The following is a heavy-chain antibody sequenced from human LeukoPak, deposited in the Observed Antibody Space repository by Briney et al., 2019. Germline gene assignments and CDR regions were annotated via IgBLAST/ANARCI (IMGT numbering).Heavy chain of an antibody. D-gene: IGHD3-10*01. J-gene: IGHJ6*04. CDR2: ISSSGSTI. CDR3: ARDSGFGDRIYYYYGMDV. CDR1: GFTFSSYE. V-gene: IGHV3-48*03. Sequence: PGGSLRLSCAASGFTFSSYEMNWVRQAPGKGLEWVSYISSSGSTIYYADSVKGRSTISRDNAKNSLYLQMNSLRAEDTAVYYCARDSGFGDRIYYYYGMDVWGKGTTVTVSS.